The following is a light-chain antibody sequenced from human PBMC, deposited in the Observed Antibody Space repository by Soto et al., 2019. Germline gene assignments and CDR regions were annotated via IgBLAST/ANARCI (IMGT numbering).Light chain of an antibody. J-gene: IGKJ2*01. V-gene: IGKV3-20*01. CDR2: GSS. Sequence: EIVLTQSPGTLSLSPGERATLSCRASESVISSYLAWYQQKPGQAPSLLIYGSSTRATGIPDRFSGSGSGTDFTLSISRLEPEDFAVYYCQQYGNSIYTFGEGTKLEIK. CDR3: QQYGNSIYT. CDR1: ESVISSY.